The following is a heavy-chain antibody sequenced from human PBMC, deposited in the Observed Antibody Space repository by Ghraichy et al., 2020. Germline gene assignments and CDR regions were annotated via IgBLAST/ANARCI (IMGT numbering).Heavy chain of an antibody. D-gene: IGHD7-27*01. J-gene: IGHJ4*02. CDR1: NYSITNGYY. CDR3: ARVNLQELGILYYFDY. Sequence: SETLSLTCAVSNYSITNGYYWAWVRQPPGKGLEWIGNIYHSGTTSYNPSLKSRLTISVDTSKNQFSLRLTSVTAADTAMYNCARVNLQELGILYYFDYWGPGTLVTVSS. CDR2: IYHSGTT. V-gene: IGHV4-38-2*01.